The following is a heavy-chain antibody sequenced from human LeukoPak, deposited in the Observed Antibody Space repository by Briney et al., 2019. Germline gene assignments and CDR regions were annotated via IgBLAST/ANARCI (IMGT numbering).Heavy chain of an antibody. D-gene: IGHD5-24*01. CDR3: AREMATKAYVIDY. CDR2: MNPNSGNT. J-gene: IGHJ4*02. V-gene: IGHV1-8*01. CDR1: GYTFTSYD. Sequence: GASVEVSRKASGYTFTSYDINWVRQATGQGLEWMGWMNPNSGNTGYAQKFQGRVTMTRNTSISTAYMELSSLRSEDTAVYYCAREMATKAYVIDYWGQGTLVTVSS.